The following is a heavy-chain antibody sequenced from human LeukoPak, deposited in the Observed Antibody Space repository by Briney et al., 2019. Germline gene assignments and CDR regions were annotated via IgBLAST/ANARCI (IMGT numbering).Heavy chain of an antibody. Sequence: SETLSLTCTVSGGSISSYYWSWTRQPPGKGLEWIGYIYYSGSTNYNPSLKSRVTISVDTSKNQFSLKLSSVTAADTAVYYCARAYYYDSSGYYPNWGQGTLVTVSS. CDR2: IYYSGST. V-gene: IGHV4-59*08. CDR3: ARAYYYDSSGYYPN. D-gene: IGHD3-22*01. J-gene: IGHJ4*02. CDR1: GGSISSYY.